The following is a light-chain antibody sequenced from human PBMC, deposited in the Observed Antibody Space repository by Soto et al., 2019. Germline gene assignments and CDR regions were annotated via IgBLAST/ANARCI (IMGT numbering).Light chain of an antibody. J-gene: IGKJ4*01. CDR2: GAS. V-gene: IGKV3-20*01. CDR3: QQYGSSPLT. CDR1: QSVSSSY. Sequence: TQSPGTLSLSPGERATLSCRASQSVSSSYLAWYQQKPGQAPRLLIYGASSRATGIPDRFSGSGSGTDFTLTISRLEPEDFAVYYCQQYGSSPLTFGGGTKVEIK.